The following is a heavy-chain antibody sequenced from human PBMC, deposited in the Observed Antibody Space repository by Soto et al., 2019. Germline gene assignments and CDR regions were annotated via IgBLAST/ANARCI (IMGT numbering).Heavy chain of an antibody. CDR3: VIAITGTTTWFDP. D-gene: IGHD1-7*01. Sequence: EVQLVESGGDLVQPGGSLRLSCTATGFTISDHYIDWVRQAPGKGLEWVGRSRDKAHSYTTGYAASVKGSFTISRDDSKNSVYLQMNSLKTDDTAVYYCVIAITGTTTWFDPWGQGTLVTVSS. J-gene: IGHJ5*02. CDR2: SRDKAHSYTT. CDR1: GFTISDHY. V-gene: IGHV3-72*01.